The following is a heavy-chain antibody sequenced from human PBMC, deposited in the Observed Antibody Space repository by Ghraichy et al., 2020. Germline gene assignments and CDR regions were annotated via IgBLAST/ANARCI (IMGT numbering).Heavy chain of an antibody. CDR1: GFTFSSYL. J-gene: IGHJ4*02. CDR3: ATADNWNYVTH. Sequence: GGSLRLSCAASGFTFSSYLMNWVRQAPEKGLEWISSISSSSTYIYYSDSVKGRFTVSRDNAKNSLYLQMDSLRAEDTAMYYCATADNWNYVTHWGQGTLVTVSS. CDR2: ISSSSTYI. D-gene: IGHD1-7*01. V-gene: IGHV3-21*01.